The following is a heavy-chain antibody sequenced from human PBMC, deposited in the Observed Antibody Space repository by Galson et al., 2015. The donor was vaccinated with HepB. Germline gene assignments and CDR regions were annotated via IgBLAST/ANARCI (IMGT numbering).Heavy chain of an antibody. Sequence: SVKVSCKASGGTFSSYAISWVRQAPGQGLEWMGRIIPILGIANYAQKFQGRVTITADKSTSTAYMELSSLRSEDTAVYYCARELLWFGELRYYFDYWGQGTLVTVSS. V-gene: IGHV1-69*04. CDR2: IIPILGIA. J-gene: IGHJ4*02. D-gene: IGHD3-10*01. CDR3: ARELLWFGELRYYFDY. CDR1: GGTFSSYA.